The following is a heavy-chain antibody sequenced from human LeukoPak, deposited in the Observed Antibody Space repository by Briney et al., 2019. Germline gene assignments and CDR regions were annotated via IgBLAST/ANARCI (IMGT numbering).Heavy chain of an antibody. CDR2: ISSSSSTI. Sequence: GGSLSLSCAASGFTFSSYSMNWVRQAPGKGLEWVSYISSSSSTIYYADSVKGRFTISRDNAKNSLYLQMNSLRAEDTAVYYCARVSYYYDSSGYHLGYGMDVWGQGTTVTVSS. CDR1: GFTFSSYS. V-gene: IGHV3-48*01. D-gene: IGHD3-22*01. CDR3: ARVSYYYDSSGYHLGYGMDV. J-gene: IGHJ6*02.